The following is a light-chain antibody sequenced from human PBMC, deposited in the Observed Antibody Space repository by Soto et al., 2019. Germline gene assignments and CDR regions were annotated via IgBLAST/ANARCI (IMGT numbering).Light chain of an antibody. Sequence: LTQPASVSWSPGQSITISCSGTSSDIGSYDHVAWYQQFPGKSPKLIIYAVSDRPSGVSDRFSGSKSGISASLTISGLQTEDEAVYYCISYTARKSYLFGTGTKVTVL. CDR2: AVS. CDR3: ISYTARKSYL. V-gene: IGLV2-14*03. J-gene: IGLJ1*01. CDR1: SSDIGSYDH.